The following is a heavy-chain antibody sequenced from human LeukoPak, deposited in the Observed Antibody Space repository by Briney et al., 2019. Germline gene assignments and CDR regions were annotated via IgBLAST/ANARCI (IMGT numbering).Heavy chain of an antibody. CDR2: IWYDGSNK. Sequence: PGRSLRLSCAASGFTFSSYGMHWVRQAPGKGLEWVAVIWYDGSNKYYADSVKGRFTISRDNSKNTLYLRMNSLRAEDTAVYYCAKENRSGWYPLDYWGQGTLVTVSS. CDR1: GFTFSSYG. D-gene: IGHD6-19*01. CDR3: AKENRSGWYPLDY. J-gene: IGHJ4*02. V-gene: IGHV3-33*06.